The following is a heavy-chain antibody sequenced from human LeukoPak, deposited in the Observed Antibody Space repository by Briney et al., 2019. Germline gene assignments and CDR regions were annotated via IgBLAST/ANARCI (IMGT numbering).Heavy chain of an antibody. Sequence: GGSLRLSCAASGFTFSNSWMSWVRQAPGKGLEWVADMNPDGSVKSYVDSVKGRFTISRDNTENSLYLQMNSLRADDTAMYYCAREDGASIAAAGIGLQHWGQGTLVTVSS. J-gene: IGHJ1*01. V-gene: IGHV3-7*01. CDR2: MNPDGSVK. D-gene: IGHD6-13*01. CDR1: GFTFSNSW. CDR3: AREDGASIAAAGIGLQH.